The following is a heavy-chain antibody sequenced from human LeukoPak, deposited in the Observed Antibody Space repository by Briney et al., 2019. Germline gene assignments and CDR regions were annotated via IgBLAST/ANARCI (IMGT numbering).Heavy chain of an antibody. CDR3: ARPIEGRGYDYPVFDY. J-gene: IGHJ4*02. Sequence: KPGGSLRLSCAASGFSFGSYSMNWVRQAPGKGLEWVSCISSGSSYIYEADSVKGRFTISRDNAKNSLYLQMNSLRAEDTAVYYCARPIEGRGYDYPVFDYWGQGTLVTVSS. CDR2: ISSGSSYI. V-gene: IGHV3-21*01. D-gene: IGHD5-12*01. CDR1: GFSFGSYS.